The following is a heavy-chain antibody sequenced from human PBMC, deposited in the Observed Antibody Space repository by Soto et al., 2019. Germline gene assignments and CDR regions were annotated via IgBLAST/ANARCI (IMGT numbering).Heavy chain of an antibody. D-gene: IGHD3-16*01. CDR2: IGTSDDT. Sequence: EVQLVESGGALVPPGGSLRLSCAASGFTFSYYDMHWVRQAEGKGLEWVAAIGTSDDTYYADSVQGRFSISREDAKDSLYIQMSSLRAEDTAVYYCARRLLGAIDSWGQGTLVTVSS. CDR1: GFTFSYYD. J-gene: IGHJ4*02. V-gene: IGHV3-13*01. CDR3: ARRLLGAIDS.